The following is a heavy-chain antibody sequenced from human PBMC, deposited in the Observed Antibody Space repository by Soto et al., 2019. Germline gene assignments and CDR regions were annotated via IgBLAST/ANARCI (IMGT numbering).Heavy chain of an antibody. CDR3: ARVGEHYYYYMDV. CDR2: ISSSSSYI. Sequence: GGSLRLSCAASGFTFSSYSMNGVRQAPGKGLEWVSSISSSSSYIYYADSVKGRFTISRDNAKNSLYLQMNSLRAEDTAVYYCARVGEHYYYYMDVWGKGTTVTVSS. J-gene: IGHJ6*03. CDR1: GFTFSSYS. V-gene: IGHV3-21*01.